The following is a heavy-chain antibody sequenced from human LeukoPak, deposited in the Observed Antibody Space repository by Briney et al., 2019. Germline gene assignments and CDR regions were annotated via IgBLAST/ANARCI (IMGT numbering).Heavy chain of an antibody. J-gene: IGHJ4*02. D-gene: IGHD5-18*01. V-gene: IGHV1-18*01. CDR3: ARVGSRYSYGSFDY. CDR2: ISAYNGNT. Sequence: ASVKVSCKASGYTFTSYGISWVRQAPGQGLEWMGWISAYNGNTNYAQNLQGTVTMTTDTSTSTAYMELGNLRSDDTAVYYCARVGSRYSYGSFDYWGQGTLVTVSS. CDR1: GYTFTSYG.